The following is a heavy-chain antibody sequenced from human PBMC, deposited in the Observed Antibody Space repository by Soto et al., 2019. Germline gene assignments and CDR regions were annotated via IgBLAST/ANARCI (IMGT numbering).Heavy chain of an antibody. J-gene: IGHJ6*02. Sequence: GASVKVSCKASGYTFTSYYMHWVRQAPGQGLEWMGWISAYNGNTNYAQNFQGRVTMTTDTSTSTAYMELRSLRSDDTAVYYCARTGSGAIVVVVGANYGMDDWGQGTTVTVSS. D-gene: IGHD2-15*01. CDR2: ISAYNGNT. CDR3: ARTGSGAIVVVVGANYGMDD. V-gene: IGHV1-18*04. CDR1: GYTFTSYY.